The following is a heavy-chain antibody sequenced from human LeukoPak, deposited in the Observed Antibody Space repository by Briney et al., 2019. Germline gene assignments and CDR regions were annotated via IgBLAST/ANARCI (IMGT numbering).Heavy chain of an antibody. CDR2: ISGSGGST. D-gene: IGHD3-22*01. CDR1: GFTCSSYA. Sequence: PGGSLRLSCAASGFTCSSYAMSWVRQAPGKGLESVSAISGSGGSTYYADSVKGRFTISRDNSKNTLYLQMNSLRAEDTAVYYCAKGIDSSGYYPFDYWGQGTLVTVSS. CDR3: AKGIDSSGYYPFDY. J-gene: IGHJ4*02. V-gene: IGHV3-23*01.